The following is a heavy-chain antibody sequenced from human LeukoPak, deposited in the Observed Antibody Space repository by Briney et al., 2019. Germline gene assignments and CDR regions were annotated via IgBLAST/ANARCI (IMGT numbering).Heavy chain of an antibody. CDR2: IYPNSGVR. CDR3: ARSYTSSTILPTH. J-gene: IGHJ4*02. D-gene: IGHD2/OR15-2a*01. V-gene: IGHV1-2*02. Sequence: GASVKVSCTPCGYTFSNYYITWVRQAPGQGLEWVGGIYPNSGVRKYAQNFQGRVALTRDISISTAYMELSSLRSDDTAVYYCARSYTSSTILPTHWGQGTLVTVSS. CDR1: GYTFSNYY.